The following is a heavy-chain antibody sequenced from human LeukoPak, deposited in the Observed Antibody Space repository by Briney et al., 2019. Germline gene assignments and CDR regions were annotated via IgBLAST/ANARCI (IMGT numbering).Heavy chain of an antibody. D-gene: IGHD3-3*01. CDR2: ITPIFGTA. Sequence: SVKVSCKASGGTFSSYAISWVRQAPGQGLEWMGRITPIFGTANYAQKFQGRVTITTDESTSTAYMELSSLRSEDTAVYYCARGPTDDYDFWTSSLYYYMDVWGKGTTVTVSS. CDR1: GGTFSSYA. CDR3: ARGPTDDYDFWTSSLYYYMDV. J-gene: IGHJ6*03. V-gene: IGHV1-69*05.